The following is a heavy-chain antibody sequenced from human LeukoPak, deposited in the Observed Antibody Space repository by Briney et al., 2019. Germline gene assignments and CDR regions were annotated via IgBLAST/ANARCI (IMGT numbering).Heavy chain of an antibody. CDR3: ARTVPAAIGAFDI. CDR2: INPSGGST. D-gene: IGHD2-2*01. V-gene: IGHV1-46*01. Sequence: ASVKVSCKASGYTFTSYYMHWVRQAPGQGLEWMGIINPSGGSTSYAQKFQDRVTMTRDTSTSTVYMELSSLRSEDTAVYYCARTVPAAIGAFDIWGQGTMVTVSS. CDR1: GYTFTSYY. J-gene: IGHJ3*02.